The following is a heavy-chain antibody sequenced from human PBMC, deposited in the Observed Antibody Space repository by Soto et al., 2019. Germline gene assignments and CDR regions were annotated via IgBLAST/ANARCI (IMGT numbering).Heavy chain of an antibody. V-gene: IGHV3-23*01. CDR3: TRGAGRLL. CDR1: GFAFSRND. CDR2: INYSGVST. J-gene: IGHJ4*02. D-gene: IGHD1-26*01. Sequence: PGGSLRLSWAASGFAFSRNDMNWVRQRPGKGLEWVSNINYSGVSTYYSDAVKGRFTISRDNSKNILYLEMNSLKVDDTAVYYCTRGAGRLLWGQGTLVTVSS.